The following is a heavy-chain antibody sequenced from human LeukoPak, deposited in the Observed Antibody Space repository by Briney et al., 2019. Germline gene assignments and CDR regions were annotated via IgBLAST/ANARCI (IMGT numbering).Heavy chain of an antibody. Sequence: GGSLRLSCVASGFTFSSYTLNWVRQAPGKGLEWVSSISSSSTYIYYADSVKGRFTISRDNSKNTLYLQMNSLRAEDTAVYYCAKDGSSSEDYYYYMDVWGKGTTVTVSS. CDR1: GFTFSSYT. CDR3: AKDGSSSEDYYYYMDV. J-gene: IGHJ6*03. V-gene: IGHV3-21*01. CDR2: ISSSSTYI. D-gene: IGHD6-6*01.